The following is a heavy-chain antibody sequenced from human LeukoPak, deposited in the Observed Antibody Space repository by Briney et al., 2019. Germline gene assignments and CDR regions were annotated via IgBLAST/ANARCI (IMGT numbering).Heavy chain of an antibody. V-gene: IGHV1-18*01. CDR3: ATQSPACDY. Sequence: GASVKVSCKASGYTFTKFGINWVRQAPGQGLGWMGWISTYNGNTNYAQKFQGRVTMTTDTSTTTAYMQLRSLRSDDTAVYYCATQSPACDYWGQGTLVAVSS. CDR2: ISTYNGNT. J-gene: IGHJ4*02. CDR1: GYTFTKFG.